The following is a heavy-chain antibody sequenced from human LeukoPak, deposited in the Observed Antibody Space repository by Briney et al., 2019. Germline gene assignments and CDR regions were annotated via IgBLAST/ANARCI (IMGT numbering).Heavy chain of an antibody. D-gene: IGHD3-22*01. CDR2: ISYSGNT. Sequence: PSETLSLTCAVSGYSISSGYYWGWIRQPPGKGLEWIGYISYSGNTYYNPSLKSRLAISVDTSKNQFSLKLSSVTAADTAVYFCARENYFARSGHTLRYFDLWGRGPLVTVSS. CDR3: ARENYFARSGHTLRYFDL. J-gene: IGHJ2*01. V-gene: IGHV4-38-2*02. CDR1: GYSISSGYY.